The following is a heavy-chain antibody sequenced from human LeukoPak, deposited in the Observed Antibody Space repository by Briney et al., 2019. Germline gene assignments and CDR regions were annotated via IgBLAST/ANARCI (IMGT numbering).Heavy chain of an antibody. CDR1: GFTFSSYG. D-gene: IGHD1-14*01. J-gene: IGHJ5*02. V-gene: IGHV3-30*19. Sequence: PGGSLRLSCAASGFTFSSYGMNWVRQAPGKGLEWVAVISYDGSSKYYADSVKARFTISRDNAKSTLYLQMNSLRDEDTGVYYCAKGYNENDHWGQGTLVTVSS. CDR2: ISYDGSSK. CDR3: AKGYNENDH.